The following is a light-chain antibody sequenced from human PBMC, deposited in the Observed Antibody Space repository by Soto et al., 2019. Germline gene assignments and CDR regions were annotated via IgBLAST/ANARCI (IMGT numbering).Light chain of an antibody. CDR1: SSNIGSNY. CDR3: GTWDNSLSGGEV. V-gene: IGLV1-51*01. Sequence: QSVLTQPPSVSAAPGQRVTISCSGSSSNIGSNYVSWYQQLPGTAPKLLIYDNNYRPSGIPDRFSGSKSGTSATLGITGLQTGDEADYYCGTWDNSLSGGEVLGGGTKLTVL. J-gene: IGLJ2*01. CDR2: DNN.